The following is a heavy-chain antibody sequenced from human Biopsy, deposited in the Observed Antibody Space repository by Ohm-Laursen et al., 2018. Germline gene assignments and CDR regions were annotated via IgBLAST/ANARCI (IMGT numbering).Heavy chain of an antibody. D-gene: IGHD2-15*01. Sequence: PSVKASCKASGYTFTGQYLHWVRQGPGQGLEWMGWINPHSGTTKFAQDFQGRVTMTRDTSITTAYMELRRLRSDDTAVYYCAKGQDLRGGAEYFQHWGQGALVTVSS. V-gene: IGHV1-2*02. CDR2: INPHSGTT. CDR1: GYTFTGQY. J-gene: IGHJ1*01. CDR3: AKGQDLRGGAEYFQH.